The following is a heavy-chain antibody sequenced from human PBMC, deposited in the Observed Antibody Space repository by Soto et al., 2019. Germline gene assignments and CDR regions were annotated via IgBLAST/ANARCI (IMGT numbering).Heavy chain of an antibody. D-gene: IGHD1-1*01. CDR1: GFTFRSYW. CDR3: ARDPGRRFDY. Sequence: EVHLVESGGGLVQPGWSLRLSCATSGFTFRSYWMTWVRQAPGKGLEWVASIKQDGSADHYVDSVKGRFTISRDNAENSLYLQMNSLKVDDTAVYYCARDPGRRFDYWGPGTLVTVSS. J-gene: IGHJ4*02. CDR2: IKQDGSAD. V-gene: IGHV3-7*03.